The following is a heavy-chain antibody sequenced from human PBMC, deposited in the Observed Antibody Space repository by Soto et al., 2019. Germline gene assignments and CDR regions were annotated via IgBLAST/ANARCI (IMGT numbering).Heavy chain of an antibody. J-gene: IGHJ4*02. CDR1: GYTFTSYG. Sequence: QVQLVQSGAEVKKPGASVKVSCKGSGYTFTSYGITWVRQAPGQGLEWMGWISAHTHNTNYAQKHQGRVTVNTDTTTSTAYMDVRSLGSDDTAVYYCARKRDGDYWGQGSLVTVAS. V-gene: IGHV1-18*01. CDR2: ISAHTHNT. CDR3: ARKRDGDY.